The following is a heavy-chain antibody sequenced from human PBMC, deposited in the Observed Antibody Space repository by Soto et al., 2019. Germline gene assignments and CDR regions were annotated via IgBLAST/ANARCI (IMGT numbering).Heavy chain of an antibody. J-gene: IGHJ4*02. CDR3: AKDQDIVVVVAAYDY. CDR1: GFTFSSYG. CDR2: ISYDGSNK. V-gene: IGHV3-30*18. D-gene: IGHD2-15*01. Sequence: QVQLVESGGGVVQPGRSLRLSCAASGFTFSSYGMHWVRQAPGKGLEWVAVISYDGSNKYYADSVKGRFTISRDNSKNTLYLQMNSLRAEDTAVYYCAKDQDIVVVVAAYDYWGQGTLVTVSS.